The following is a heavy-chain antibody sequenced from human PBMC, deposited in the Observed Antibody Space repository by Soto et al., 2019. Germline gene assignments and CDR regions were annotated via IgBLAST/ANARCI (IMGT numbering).Heavy chain of an antibody. CDR2: IYYSGST. Sequence: SETLSLTCTVSGGSISSYYWSRIRHPPGKGLEWIGYIYYSGSTNYNPSLKSRVTISVDTSKNQFSLKLSSVTAADTAVYYCARSDDIVVVPAAIVDIVATTPVVFDYWGQGTLVTVSS. V-gene: IGHV4-59*08. CDR1: GGSISSYY. CDR3: ARSDDIVVVPAAIVDIVATTPVVFDY. D-gene: IGHD2-2*02. J-gene: IGHJ4*02.